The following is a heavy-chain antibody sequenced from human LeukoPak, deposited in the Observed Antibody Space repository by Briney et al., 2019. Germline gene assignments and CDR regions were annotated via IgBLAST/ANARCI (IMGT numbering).Heavy chain of an antibody. Sequence: KSGGSLRLSCAASGFTFSSYSMNWVRQAPGKGLEWVSSISSSSSYIYYADSVKGRFTISRDNAKNSLYLQMNSLRAEDTAVYYCARAGYDILTGYSYDAFDIWGQGTMVTVSS. J-gene: IGHJ3*02. CDR3: ARAGYDILTGYSYDAFDI. CDR2: ISSSSSYI. CDR1: GFTFSSYS. D-gene: IGHD3-9*01. V-gene: IGHV3-21*01.